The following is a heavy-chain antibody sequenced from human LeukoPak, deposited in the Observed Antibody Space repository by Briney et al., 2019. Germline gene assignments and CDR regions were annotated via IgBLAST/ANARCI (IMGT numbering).Heavy chain of an antibody. CDR1: GGTFSSYA. V-gene: IGHV1-69*05. CDR2: IIPIFGTA. CDR3: ARGRVLRYFDWLSP. J-gene: IGHJ5*02. D-gene: IGHD3-9*01. Sequence: GASVKVSCKASGGTFSSYAISWVRQAPGQGLEWMGGIIPIFGTANYAQKFQGRVTITTDESTSTAYMELSSLRSEDTAVYYCARGRVLRYFDWLSPXGQGXXVTVS.